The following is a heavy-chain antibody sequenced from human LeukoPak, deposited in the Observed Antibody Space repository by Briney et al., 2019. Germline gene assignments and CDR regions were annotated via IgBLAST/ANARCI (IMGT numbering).Heavy chain of an antibody. V-gene: IGHV5-51*01. CDR3: ARQLAGLITMVRGVMSWFDP. Sequence: GESLKISCKGSGYSFTSYWIGWVRQMPGKGLEWMGIIYPGDSGTRYSPSFQGQVTISADKSISTAYLQWSSLKASDTAMYYCARQLAGLITMVRGVMSWFDPWGQGTLVTVSS. CDR2: IYPGDSGT. D-gene: IGHD3-10*01. J-gene: IGHJ5*02. CDR1: GYSFTSYW.